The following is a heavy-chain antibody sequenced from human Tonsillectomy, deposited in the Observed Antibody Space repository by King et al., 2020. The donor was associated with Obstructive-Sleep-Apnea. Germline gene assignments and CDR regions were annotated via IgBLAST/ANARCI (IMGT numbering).Heavy chain of an antibody. CDR3: AKDLEDFDWLRCPCFDY. V-gene: IGHV3-30*02. CDR2: IRYDETIK. D-gene: IGHD3-9*01. CDR1: GFTFSFYG. Sequence: VQLVESGGGVVQPGGSLRLSCAASGFTFSFYGMHWVRQAPGKGLEWVAFIRYDETIKYYADSVKGRFTISRDNSKNTLYLQMNSLRTEDTAVYYCAKDLEDFDWLRCPCFDYWGQGTLVTVSS. J-gene: IGHJ4*02.